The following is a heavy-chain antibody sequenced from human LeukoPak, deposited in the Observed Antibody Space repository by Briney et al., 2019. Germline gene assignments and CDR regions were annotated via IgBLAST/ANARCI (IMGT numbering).Heavy chain of an antibody. CDR2: IYSGGST. CDR3: AGVKRPRWTY. CDR1: GFTVSSNY. D-gene: IGHD4-23*01. Sequence: PGGSPRLSCAASGFTVSSNYMSWVRQAPGKGLEGVSVIYSGGSTYYADSVKGRFTISRDNSKTTLYLQMNRITVQATAIKIFAGVKRPRWTYWGREPLVTVSS. J-gene: IGHJ4*02. V-gene: IGHV3-53*01.